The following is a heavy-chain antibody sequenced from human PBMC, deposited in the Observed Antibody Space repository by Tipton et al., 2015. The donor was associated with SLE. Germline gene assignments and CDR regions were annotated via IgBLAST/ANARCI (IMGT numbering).Heavy chain of an antibody. J-gene: IGHJ4*02. D-gene: IGHD5-12*01. CDR2: THYTGNT. Sequence: TLSLTCTVSGGSISSYFWNWIRRPPGKGFEWIGFTHYTGNTNYNPSFKRRVTISVDTSKNQFSLKLSSVTAADTAVYYCARGYSGYIDYFDYWGQGTLVTVSS. CDR1: GGSISSYF. CDR3: ARGYSGYIDYFDY. V-gene: IGHV4-59*01.